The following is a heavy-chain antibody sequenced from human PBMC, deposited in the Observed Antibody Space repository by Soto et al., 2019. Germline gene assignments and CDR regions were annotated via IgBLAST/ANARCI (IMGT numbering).Heavy chain of an antibody. CDR3: ASEDWSRETGLLPASIDRIDV. J-gene: IGHJ6*02. D-gene: IGHD2-2*01. Sequence: QVQLVQSGAEVKKPGSSVKVSCKASGDTFSRYSITWVRQAPGHGLEWIGRIIPIFGIPTYAQKFQGRVTFTADESTSSAYLELSSLRSDDTTVYYCASEDWSRETGLLPASIDRIDVWGQGTTVTVSS. CDR1: GDTFSRYS. V-gene: IGHV1-69*02. CDR2: IIPIFGIP.